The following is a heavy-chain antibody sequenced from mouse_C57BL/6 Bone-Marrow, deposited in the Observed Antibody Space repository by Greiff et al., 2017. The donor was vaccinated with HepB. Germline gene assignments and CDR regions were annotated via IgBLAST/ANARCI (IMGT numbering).Heavy chain of an antibody. V-gene: IGHV1-63*01. CDR2: IYPGGGYT. CDR3: AREVVYAMDY. J-gene: IGHJ4*01. Sequence: VQLQQSGAELVRPGTSVKMSCKASGYTFTNYWIGWAKQRPGHGLEWIGDIYPGGGYTNYNEKFKGKATLTADKSSSTAYMQVSSLTSEDSAIYYCAREVVYAMDYWGQGTSVTVSS. CDR1: GYTFTNYW. D-gene: IGHD1-1*02.